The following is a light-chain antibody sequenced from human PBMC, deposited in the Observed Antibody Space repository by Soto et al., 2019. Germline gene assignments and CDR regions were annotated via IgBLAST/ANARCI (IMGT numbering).Light chain of an antibody. CDR3: QHFRA. CDR2: GAS. J-gene: IGKJ5*01. CDR1: QSVSSSF. V-gene: IGKV3-20*01. Sequence: EIVFTPSPGTLSLSPGERAPLSCRASQSVSSSFLAWYQQKRGQPPRLLIYGASNRATGIPDRFSGSGSGTDFTLTLSRVEPDDFAVYYCQHFRAFGQGTRLEIK.